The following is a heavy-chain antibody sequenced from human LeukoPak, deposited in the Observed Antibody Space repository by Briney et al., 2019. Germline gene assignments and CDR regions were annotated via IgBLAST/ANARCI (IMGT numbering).Heavy chain of an antibody. CDR2: ISSSSSTI. Sequence: GGSLRLSCAASGFTFSSYSMNWVRQAPGKGLEWVSYISSSSSTIYYADSVKGRFTISRDNAKNSLFLQMNSLRAEDTAVYYCARLPAYCSSTSCYYDYWGQGTLVTVSS. CDR1: GFTFSSYS. D-gene: IGHD2-2*01. CDR3: ARLPAYCSSTSCYYDY. V-gene: IGHV3-48*04. J-gene: IGHJ4*02.